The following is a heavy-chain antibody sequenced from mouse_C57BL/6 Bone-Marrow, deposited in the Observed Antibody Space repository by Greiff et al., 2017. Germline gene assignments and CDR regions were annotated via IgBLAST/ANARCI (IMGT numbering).Heavy chain of an antibody. CDR3: AREGIYYDYDGRYYYAMDY. Sequence: VQLQQSGAELVKPGASVKLSCKASGYTFTSYWMHWVKQRPGQGLEWIGMIHPNSGSTNYNEKFKSKATLTVDKSSSTAYMQLSSLTSEDSAVYYCAREGIYYDYDGRYYYAMDYWGQGTSVTVSS. V-gene: IGHV1-64*01. J-gene: IGHJ4*01. CDR1: GYTFTSYW. D-gene: IGHD2-4*01. CDR2: IHPNSGST.